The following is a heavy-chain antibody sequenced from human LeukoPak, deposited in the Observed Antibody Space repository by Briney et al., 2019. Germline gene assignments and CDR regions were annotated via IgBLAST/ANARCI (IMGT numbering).Heavy chain of an antibody. V-gene: IGHV4-59*01. Sequence: PSETLSLTCTVSGGSISSYYWSWIRQPPGKGLEWIGYIYYSGSTNYNPSLKSRVTISVDTSKNQFSLKLSSVTAADTAVYYCARALYGSGSYYGDYYYYMDVWGKGTTVTVSS. CDR1: GGSISSYY. CDR2: IYYSGST. CDR3: ARALYGSGSYYGDYYYYMDV. D-gene: IGHD3-10*01. J-gene: IGHJ6*03.